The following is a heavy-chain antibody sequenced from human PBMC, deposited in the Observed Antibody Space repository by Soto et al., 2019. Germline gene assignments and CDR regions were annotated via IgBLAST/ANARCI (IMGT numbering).Heavy chain of an antibody. CDR3: ARERYSGSYYKPYFDY. V-gene: IGHV3-30-3*01. CDR2: ISYDGSNK. D-gene: IGHD1-26*01. CDR1: GFTFSSYA. Sequence: HPGGSLRLSCAASGFTFSSYAMHWVRQAPGKGLEWVAVISYDGSNKYYADSVKGRFTISRDNSKNTLYLQMNSLRAEDTAVYYCARERYSGSYYKPYFDYWGQGTLVTVSS. J-gene: IGHJ4*02.